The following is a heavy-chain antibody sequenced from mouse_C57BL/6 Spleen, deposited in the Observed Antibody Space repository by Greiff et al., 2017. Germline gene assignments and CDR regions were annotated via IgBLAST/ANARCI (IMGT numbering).Heavy chain of an antibody. CDR3: AREGVYYDYDGYYFDD. V-gene: IGHV1-82*01. CDR1: GYAFSSSW. Sequence: QVQLQQSGPELVKPGASVKISCKASGYAFSSSWMNWVKQRPGKGLEWIGRIYPGDGDTNYNGKFKGKATLTADKSSSTAYMQLSSLTSEDSAVYFCAREGVYYDYDGYYFDDWGQGTTLTVSS. J-gene: IGHJ2*01. D-gene: IGHD2-4*01. CDR2: IYPGDGDT.